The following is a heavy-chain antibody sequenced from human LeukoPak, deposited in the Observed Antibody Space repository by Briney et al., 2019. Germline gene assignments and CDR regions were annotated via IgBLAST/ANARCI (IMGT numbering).Heavy chain of an antibody. Sequence: GGSLRLSCAASGFTFSDYYMSWIRQAPGKGLEWVAVISYDGSNKYYADSVKGRFTISRDNSKNTLYLQMNSLRAEDTAVYYCARDARSWFDPWGQGTLVTVSS. CDR1: GFTFSDYY. J-gene: IGHJ5*02. CDR2: ISYDGSNK. V-gene: IGHV3-30*03. CDR3: ARDARSWFDP.